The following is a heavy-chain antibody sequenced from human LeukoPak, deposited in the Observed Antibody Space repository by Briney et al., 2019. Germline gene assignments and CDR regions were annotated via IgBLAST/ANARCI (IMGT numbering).Heavy chain of an antibody. V-gene: IGHV3-23*01. J-gene: IGHJ6*03. CDR1: GFTFSSYA. CDR3: ARDRWTGYYYYYMDV. CDR2: ISGSGGST. D-gene: IGHD3/OR15-3a*01. Sequence: GGSLRLSCAASGFTFSSYAMSWVRQAPGKGLEWVSAISGSGGSTYYADSVKGRFTISRDNSKNTLYLQMNSLRAEDTAVYYCARDRWTGYYYYYMDVWGKGTTVTISS.